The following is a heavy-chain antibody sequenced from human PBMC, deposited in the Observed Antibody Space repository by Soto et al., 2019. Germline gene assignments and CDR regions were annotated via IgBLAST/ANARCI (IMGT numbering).Heavy chain of an antibody. D-gene: IGHD1-1*01. V-gene: IGHV3-30-3*01. CDR2: ISYDGGNK. CDR1: IFTFSSYA. CDR3: ARELARLFDY. J-gene: IGHJ4*02. Sequence: PGGSLRLSCAASIFTFSSYAMHWVRLAPGKGLEWVAVISYDGGNKHCAHSVKGRFTISRDNSKNTLYLQMNSLRAEDTAVHYRARELARLFDYWGQGTLVTVSS.